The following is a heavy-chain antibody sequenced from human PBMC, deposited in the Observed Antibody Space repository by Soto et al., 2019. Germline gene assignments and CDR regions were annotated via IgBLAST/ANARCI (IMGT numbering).Heavy chain of an antibody. Sequence: SETLSLTCAVYGGSFSGYYWSWIRQPPGKGLEWIGEINHSGSTNYNPSLKSRVTISVDTSKNQFSLKLSSVTAADTAVYYCARGLPFYYYYGMDVWGQGTTVTVSS. CDR3: ARGLPFYYYYGMDV. CDR1: GGSFSGYY. J-gene: IGHJ6*02. CDR2: INHSGST. V-gene: IGHV4-34*01.